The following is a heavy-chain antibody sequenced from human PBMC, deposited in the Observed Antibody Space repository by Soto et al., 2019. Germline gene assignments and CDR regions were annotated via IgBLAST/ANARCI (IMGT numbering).Heavy chain of an antibody. D-gene: IGHD4-4*01. CDR3: ARARGKRLQGYHYGMDV. J-gene: IGHJ6*02. V-gene: IGHV5-51*01. Sequence: GESLKISCKGSGYSFTRYWNGWVRQMPGKGLEWMGIIYPGDSDTRYSPSFQGQVTISADKSISTAYLKWSSLKASDTAMYYCARARGKRLQGYHYGMDVWGQGTTVTVSS. CDR2: IYPGDSDT. CDR1: GYSFTRYW.